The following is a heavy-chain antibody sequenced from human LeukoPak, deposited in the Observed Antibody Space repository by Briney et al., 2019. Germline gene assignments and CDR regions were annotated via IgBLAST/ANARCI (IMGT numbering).Heavy chain of an antibody. CDR2: ISSSSSYI. CDR1: GFTFSSYS. CDR3: ARGRTFSPAASFDY. Sequence: PGGSLRLSCAASGFTFSSYSMDWVRQAPGKGLEWVSSISSSSSYIYYADSVKGRFTISRDNAKNSLYLQMNSLRAEDTAVYYCARGRTFSPAASFDYWGQGTLVTVSS. D-gene: IGHD6-13*01. J-gene: IGHJ4*02. V-gene: IGHV3-21*01.